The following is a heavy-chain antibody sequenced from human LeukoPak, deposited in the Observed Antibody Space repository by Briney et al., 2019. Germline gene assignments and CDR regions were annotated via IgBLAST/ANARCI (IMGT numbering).Heavy chain of an antibody. J-gene: IGHJ4*02. CDR1: GFTVSSNY. D-gene: IGHD6-19*01. CDR2: IYSGGST. Sequence: GSLRLSCAASGFTVSSNYMSWVRQAPGKGLEWVSVIYSGGSTYYADSVKGRFTISRHNSKNTLHLQMNSLRAEDTAVYYCARNALPGYSSGRLDYWGQGTLVTVSS. V-gene: IGHV3-53*04. CDR3: ARNALPGYSSGRLDY.